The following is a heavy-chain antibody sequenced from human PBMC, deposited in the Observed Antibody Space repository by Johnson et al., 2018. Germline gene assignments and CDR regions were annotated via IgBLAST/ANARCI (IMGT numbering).Heavy chain of an antibody. D-gene: IGHD1-14*01. CDR1: GLIVSSYG. V-gene: IGHV3-30*03. J-gene: IGHJ6*02. CDR2: ISYHGSDT. Sequence: QVQLVESGGGVVQPGKSLRLSCAASGLIVSSYGIHWVRQAPGKGLEWVAVISYHGSDTHYADSVRCRFIISRDNSKNALSLQMNSLRGEDTAVYYCARDITSHFSDYYALDVWGQGTTVTVSS. CDR3: ARDITSHFSDYYALDV.